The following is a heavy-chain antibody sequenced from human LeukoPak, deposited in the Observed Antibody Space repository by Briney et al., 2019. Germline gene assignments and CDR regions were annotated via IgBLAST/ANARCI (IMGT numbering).Heavy chain of an antibody. V-gene: IGHV4-4*02. CDR2: IYHSGST. D-gene: IGHD3-3*01. J-gene: IGHJ4*02. CDR3: ARGSYYDFWSGYYAPYYFDY. Sequence: SGTLSLTCAVSGGSISSSNWWSWVRQPPGKGLEWIGEIYHSGSTNYNPSLKSRVTISVDKSKNQFSLKLSSVTAADTAVYYCARGSYYDFWSGYYAPYYFDYWGQGTLVTVSS. CDR1: GGSISSSNW.